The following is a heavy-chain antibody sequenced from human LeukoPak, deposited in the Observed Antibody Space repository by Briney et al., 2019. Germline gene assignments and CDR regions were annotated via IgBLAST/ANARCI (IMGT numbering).Heavy chain of an antibody. CDR2: IIPIFGTA. D-gene: IGHD2-2*01. J-gene: IGHJ3*02. CDR1: GGTFSSYA. Sequence: SVKVSCKASGGTFSSYAISWVRQAPGQGLEWMGGIIPIFGTANYAQKFQGRVTITADESTSTAYMELSSLRSEDTAVYYCARDRGEPAAMVIDAFDIWGQGTMVTVSS. V-gene: IGHV1-69*01. CDR3: ARDRGEPAAMVIDAFDI.